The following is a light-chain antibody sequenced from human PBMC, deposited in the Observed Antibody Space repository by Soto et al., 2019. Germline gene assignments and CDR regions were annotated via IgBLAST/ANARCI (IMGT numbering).Light chain of an antibody. CDR3: SSYTSSSTL. CDR1: SSDVGRYNY. Sequence: QSALTQPASVSGSPGQSITISCTGTSSDVGRYNYVSWYQQHPGKAPKLMIYEVSDRPSGISSRFSGSKSGNTASLTISGLQTEDEADYYFSSYTSSSTLFGTGTKLTVL. V-gene: IGLV2-14*01. J-gene: IGLJ1*01. CDR2: EVS.